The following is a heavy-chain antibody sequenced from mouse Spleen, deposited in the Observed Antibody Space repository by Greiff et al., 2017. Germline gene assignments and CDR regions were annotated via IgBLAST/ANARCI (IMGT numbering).Heavy chain of an antibody. D-gene: IGHD1-1*01. J-gene: IGHJ1*01. Sequence: VQLQQSGPELVKPGASVKISCKASGYSFTDYNMNWVKQSNGKSLEWIGVINPNYGTTSYNQKFKGKATLTVDQSSSTAYMQLNSLTSEDSAVYYCARLGTHGSSYPYWYFDVWGAGTTVTVSS. V-gene: IGHV1-39*01. CDR2: INPNYGTT. CDR1: GYSFTDYN. CDR3: ARLGTHGSSYPYWYFDV.